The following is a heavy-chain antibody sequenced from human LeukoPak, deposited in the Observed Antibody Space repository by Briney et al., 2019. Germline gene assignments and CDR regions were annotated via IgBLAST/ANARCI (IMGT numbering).Heavy chain of an antibody. CDR3: AGSIAVTGTIDY. J-gene: IGHJ4*02. Sequence: GGSLRLSCAASGFTFSSYGMHWVGQAPGKGLEWVAVECLFGWNKYYADSVKGRFTISRDNSKQTLYLQMNRLRAEDTAVYYCAGSIAVTGTIDYWGQGTLVTVSS. CDR1: GFTFSSYG. CDR2: ECLFGWNK. V-gene: IGHV3-33*01. D-gene: IGHD6-19*01.